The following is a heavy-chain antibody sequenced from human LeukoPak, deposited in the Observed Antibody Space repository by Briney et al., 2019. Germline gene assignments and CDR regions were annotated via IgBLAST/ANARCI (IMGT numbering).Heavy chain of an antibody. CDR2: IYHSGST. CDR1: GYSISSGYY. D-gene: IGHD3-3*01. V-gene: IGHV4-38-2*01. J-gene: IGHJ4*02. CDR3: ARRYDFWSGYYLG. Sequence: PSETLSLTCAVPGYSISSGYYWGWIRQPPGKGLEWIGSIYHSGSTYYNPSLKSRVTISVDTSKNQFSLKLSSVTAADTAVYYCARRYDFWSGYYLGWGQGTLVTVSS.